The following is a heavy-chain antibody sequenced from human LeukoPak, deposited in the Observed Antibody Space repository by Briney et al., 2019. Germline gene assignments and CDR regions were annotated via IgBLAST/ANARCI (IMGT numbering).Heavy chain of an antibody. J-gene: IGHJ4*02. V-gene: IGHV1-18*01. CDR1: GYTFTRYG. Sequence: ASVKVSCKASGYTFTRYGISWVRQAPGEGLEWMGWISTNSDEIHYARRFQGRVTPTTDTSASTVYMEVRSLRSDDTAVYYCARDPYHEILPGYGSAMAHWGQGTRVTVSS. D-gene: IGHD3-9*01. CDR3: ARDPYHEILPGYGSAMAH. CDR2: ISTNSDEI.